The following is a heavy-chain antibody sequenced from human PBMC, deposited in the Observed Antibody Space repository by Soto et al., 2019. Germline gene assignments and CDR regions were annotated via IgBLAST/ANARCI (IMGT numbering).Heavy chain of an antibody. D-gene: IGHD3-22*01. Sequence: GASVKVSCKASGYTFTSYGISWVRQAPGQGLEWMGWIIPNNGGTKYAQKFQDRVTMTRDTSITTAYMELSRLRSDDTAVYYCARGTFDSSGNYFAGWFGPWGQGTLVTVSS. CDR2: IIPNNGGT. CDR1: GYTFTSYG. CDR3: ARGTFDSSGNYFAGWFGP. J-gene: IGHJ5*02. V-gene: IGHV1-2*02.